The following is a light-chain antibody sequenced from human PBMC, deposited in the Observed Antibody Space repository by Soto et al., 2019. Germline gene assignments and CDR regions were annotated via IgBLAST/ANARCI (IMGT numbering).Light chain of an antibody. J-gene: IGLJ2*01. CDR3: QSYDSSLSGSVV. V-gene: IGLV1-40*01. Sequence: QSVLTQPPSGSGAPGQRVTISCTGSSSNIGAGYDVHWYQQLPGTAPKLLIYGNSNRPSGVPDRFSGPKSGTSASLAITGLQAEDEADYYCQSYDSSLSGSVVFGGGTKVTVL. CDR2: GNS. CDR1: SSNIGAGYD.